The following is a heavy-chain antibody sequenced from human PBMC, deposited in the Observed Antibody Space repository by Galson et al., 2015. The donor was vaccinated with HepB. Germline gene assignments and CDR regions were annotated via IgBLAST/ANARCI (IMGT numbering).Heavy chain of an antibody. D-gene: IGHD5-18*01. CDR1: GFTVSSNY. CDR3: GNDPQQYRAVDY. Sequence: SLRLSCAGSGFTVSSNYMNWVRQAPGKGLEWVSVIYGGGSTHYADSVRGRFTISRDNAMNSMYLQMNSLRAEDTAVYFCGNDPQQYRAVDYWGQGTLVTVSS. J-gene: IGHJ4*02. V-gene: IGHV3-66*01. CDR2: IYGGGST.